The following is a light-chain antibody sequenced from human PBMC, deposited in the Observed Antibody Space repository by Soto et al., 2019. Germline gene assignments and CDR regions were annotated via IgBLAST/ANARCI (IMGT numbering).Light chain of an antibody. J-gene: IGLJ3*02. CDR1: SSDIGDYNY. V-gene: IGLV2-8*01. Sequence: QSALTQPPSASGSLGKSVTISCTGTSSDIGDYNYVSWYQQHAGKAPKLMIYEVSQRPSGVPDRFSGSKSGNTASLTVSGLQAEDEADYYCGSYVGSKSFVFGGGTKVTVL. CDR2: EVS. CDR3: GSYVGSKSFV.